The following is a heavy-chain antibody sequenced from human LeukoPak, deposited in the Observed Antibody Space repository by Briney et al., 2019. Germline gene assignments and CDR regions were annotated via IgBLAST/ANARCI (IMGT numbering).Heavy chain of an antibody. V-gene: IGHV4-4*07. D-gene: IGHD1-26*01. Sequence: PSETLSLTCTVSGGSINSYYWGWVRQAAGKGLEWIGRIYTTGTTYYSPSLKSRLTMSVDTSKNQFSLSLRSVTAADTALYYCGRQGYTAAYYFLDYWSQGTLVTVSS. CDR3: GRQGYTAAYYFLDY. J-gene: IGHJ4*02. CDR1: GGSINSYY. CDR2: IYTTGTT.